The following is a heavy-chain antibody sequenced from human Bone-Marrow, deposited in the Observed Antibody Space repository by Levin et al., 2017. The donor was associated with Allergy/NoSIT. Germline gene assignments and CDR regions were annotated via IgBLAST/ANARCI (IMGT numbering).Heavy chain of an antibody. CDR3: ARDEWELLDY. D-gene: IGHD1-26*01. V-gene: IGHV3-30*14. CDR1: GFTLSQHR. J-gene: IGHJ4*02. CDR2: ISYDGSNQ. Sequence: HAGGSLRLSCAASGFTLSQHRIHWIRQAPGKGLEWVAVISYDGSNQYYGDSVKGRFTVSRDNSKDTGYLQMDSLRPEDTAVYYCARDEWELLDYWGQGTLVTVSS.